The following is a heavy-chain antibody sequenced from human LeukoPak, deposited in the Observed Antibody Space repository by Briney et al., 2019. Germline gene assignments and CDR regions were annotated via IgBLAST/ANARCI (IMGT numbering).Heavy chain of an antibody. Sequence: GGSLRLSCAASGFSFTSYSMNWVRQAPGKGLEWVSCISSSSSYIDYADSVKGRFTISRDNAKNSLFLQMNSLRAEDTAVYYCARVLRYCSGGNCYSGGLGYMDVWGKGTTVTISS. CDR2: ISSSSSYI. CDR1: GFSFTSYS. D-gene: IGHD2-15*01. CDR3: ARVLRYCSGGNCYSGGLGYMDV. V-gene: IGHV3-21*04. J-gene: IGHJ6*03.